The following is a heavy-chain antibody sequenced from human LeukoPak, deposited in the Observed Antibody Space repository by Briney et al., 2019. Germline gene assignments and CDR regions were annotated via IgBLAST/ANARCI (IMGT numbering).Heavy chain of an antibody. CDR1: GYTFTSYG. Sequence: ASVKVSCKASGYTFTSYGISWLRQAPGQGLEWMGWITTYNGHTNYAQKLQGRVTMTTDTSTSTAYMELRNLRSDDTAVYYCARGGRWELPRPYAFDIWGQGTMVTVSS. CDR2: ITTYNGHT. J-gene: IGHJ3*02. D-gene: IGHD1-26*01. V-gene: IGHV1-18*01. CDR3: ARGGRWELPRPYAFDI.